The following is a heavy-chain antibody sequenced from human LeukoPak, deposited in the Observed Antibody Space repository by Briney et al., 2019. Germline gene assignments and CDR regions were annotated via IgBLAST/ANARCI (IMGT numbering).Heavy chain of an antibody. CDR2: ISGSGLNI. CDR1: GFTFSDYY. V-gene: IGHV3-11*04. D-gene: IGHD3-16*01. J-gene: IGHJ4*02. CDR3: VRWTLSTTWGLYFDY. Sequence: PGGSLRLSCAASGFTFSDYYMSWIRQAPGKGLEWVSYISGSGLNIFYAASVRGRFTISRDNAKNSLYLQLNSLRAEDTAVYYCVRWTLSTTWGLYFDYWGQGALVTVSS.